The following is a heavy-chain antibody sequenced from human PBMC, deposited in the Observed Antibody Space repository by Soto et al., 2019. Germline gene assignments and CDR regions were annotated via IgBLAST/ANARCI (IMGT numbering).Heavy chain of an antibody. J-gene: IGHJ4*02. CDR1: GVSFTGYY. D-gene: IGHD3-3*01. V-gene: IGHV4-34*02. CDR2: INHYGST. CDR3: ARGHGRFAH. Sequence: QVQLQQRGAGLLKPSESLSLTCGVSGVSFTGYYWTWIRQAPGKGLEWIGEINHYGSTNYNPSLKGRVTISLDTSKNQFSLRLASLAAADAAVYYCARGHGRFAHWGQGTLVTVSS.